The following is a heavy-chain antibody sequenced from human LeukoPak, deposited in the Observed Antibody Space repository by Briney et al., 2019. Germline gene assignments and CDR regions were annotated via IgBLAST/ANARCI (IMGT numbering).Heavy chain of an antibody. CDR3: AREAITMIVPGSNWFDP. Sequence: PGGPLSFSCEAPGSTFISYPRTWFRQAPGKGLEWLALIYYDGSNKYYADSVKGRFTISRDNSKNTLYLQMNSLRAEDTAVYYCAREAITMIVPGSNWFDPWGQGTLVTVSS. V-gene: IGHV3-30-3*01. CDR2: IYYDGSNK. CDR1: GSTFISYP. D-gene: IGHD3-22*01. J-gene: IGHJ5*02.